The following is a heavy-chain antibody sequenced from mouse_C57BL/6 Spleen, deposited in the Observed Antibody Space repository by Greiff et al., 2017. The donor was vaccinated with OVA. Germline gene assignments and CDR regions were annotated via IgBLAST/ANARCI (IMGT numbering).Heavy chain of an antibody. J-gene: IGHJ1*03. CDR1: GYSITSGYY. Sequence: EVKLVESGPGLVKPSQSLSLTCSVTGYSITSGYYWNWIRQFPGNKLEWMGYISYDGSNNYNPSLKNRISITRATSKNQFFLKLNSVTTEDTATYYGAREGYGSSYGYFDVWGTGTTVTVSS. CDR3: AREGYGSSYGYFDV. D-gene: IGHD1-1*01. CDR2: ISYDGSN. V-gene: IGHV3-6*01.